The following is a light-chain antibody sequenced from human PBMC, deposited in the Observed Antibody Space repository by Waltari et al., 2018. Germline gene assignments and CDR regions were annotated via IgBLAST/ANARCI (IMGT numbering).Light chain of an antibody. J-gene: IGLJ2*01. CDR2: YDS. CDR1: NIGSKS. CDR3: QVWLSSSDHPV. V-gene: IGLV3-21*04. Sequence: SYVVTQPPSVSVAPGKTARITCVGNNIGSKSVHWYQPQPGQAPVLVIYYDSDRPSGIPERFSGSNSGNPATLTITRVEAGDEADYYCQVWLSSSDHPVFGGGTKLTVL.